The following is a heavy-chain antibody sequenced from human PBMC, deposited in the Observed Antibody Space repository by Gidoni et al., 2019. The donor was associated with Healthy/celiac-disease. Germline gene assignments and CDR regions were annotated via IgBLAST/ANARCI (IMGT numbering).Heavy chain of an antibody. D-gene: IGHD4-17*01. CDR1: GFTFSSYE. CDR3: ARANYGDSDFDY. V-gene: IGHV3-48*03. Sequence: EVQLVASGGGLVQPGGSLRLSCAASGFTFSSYEMNWVRQAPGKGLEWVSYIRSSGSTIYYADAGKGRFTISRDNAKNALYLQMNSLRAEDTAVYYCARANYGDSDFDYWGQGTLVTVSS. CDR2: IRSSGSTI. J-gene: IGHJ4*02.